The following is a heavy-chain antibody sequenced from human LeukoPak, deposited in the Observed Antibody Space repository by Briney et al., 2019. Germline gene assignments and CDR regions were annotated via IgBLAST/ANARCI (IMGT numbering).Heavy chain of an antibody. Sequence: SETLSLTCTVSGASLSSYYWSWVRQPPGKALEWIGYIYHFGTTKYNPSLRSRVTITMDTSRKQFSLQLKSVTAADTAIYYCAKSREIQGVISRQRKTYSLYYMDVWGQGTTVIVS. CDR2: IYHFGTT. CDR1: GASLSSYY. CDR3: AKSREIQGVISRQRKTYSLYYMDV. J-gene: IGHJ6*03. V-gene: IGHV4-59*03. D-gene: IGHD3-10*01.